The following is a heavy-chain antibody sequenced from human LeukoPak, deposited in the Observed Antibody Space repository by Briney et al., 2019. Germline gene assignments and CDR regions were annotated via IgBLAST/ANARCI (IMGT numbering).Heavy chain of an antibody. Sequence: PSETLSLTCAVYGGSFSGYYWSWIRQPPGKGLEWIGEINHSGSTNYNPSLKSRVTISVDTSKNQFSLKLSSVTAADTAVYYCARVGYDFWSGYYRPAFDIWGQGTMVTVSS. V-gene: IGHV4-34*01. D-gene: IGHD3-3*01. CDR1: GGSFSGYY. CDR3: ARVGYDFWSGYYRPAFDI. CDR2: INHSGST. J-gene: IGHJ3*02.